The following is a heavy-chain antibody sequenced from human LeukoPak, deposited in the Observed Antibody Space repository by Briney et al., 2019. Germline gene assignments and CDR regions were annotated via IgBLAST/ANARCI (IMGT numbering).Heavy chain of an antibody. Sequence: SETLSLTCAVYGGSFSGYYWSWIRQPPGKGLEWIGEINHSGSTNYNPSLKSRVTISVDTSKNQFSLKLSSVTAADTAVYYCARGRGTIFGVVINWFDPWGQGTLVTVSS. CDR1: GGSFSGYY. D-gene: IGHD3-3*01. J-gene: IGHJ5*02. CDR2: INHSGST. V-gene: IGHV4-34*01. CDR3: ARGRGTIFGVVINWFDP.